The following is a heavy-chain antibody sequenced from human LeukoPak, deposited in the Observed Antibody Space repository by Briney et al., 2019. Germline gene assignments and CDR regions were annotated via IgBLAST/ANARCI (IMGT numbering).Heavy chain of an antibody. V-gene: IGHV1-69*13. Sequence: ASVKVSCKASGGTFSSYAISWVRQAPGQGLEWMGGIIPIFGTANYAQKFQGRVTITAGESTSTAYMELSSLRSEDTAVYYCARDRRITMIVVEGDAFDIWGQGTMVTVSS. CDR2: IIPIFGTA. CDR3: ARDRRITMIVVEGDAFDI. J-gene: IGHJ3*02. D-gene: IGHD3-22*01. CDR1: GGTFSSYA.